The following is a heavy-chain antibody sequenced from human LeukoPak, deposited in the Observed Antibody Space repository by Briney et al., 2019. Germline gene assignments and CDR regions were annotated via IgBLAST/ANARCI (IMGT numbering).Heavy chain of an antibody. CDR3: ARLIAAAGTWWFDP. CDR1: DGSINSGTYY. J-gene: IGHJ5*02. V-gene: IGHV4-61*02. D-gene: IGHD6-13*01. CDR2: IYTSGST. Sequence: PSETLSLTCTVSDGSINSGTYYWSWIRQPAGKGLEWIGRIYTSGSTIYNPSLKSRVTISVDTSKNQFSLKLYSVTAADTAVYYCARLIAAAGTWWFDPWGQGTLVTVSS.